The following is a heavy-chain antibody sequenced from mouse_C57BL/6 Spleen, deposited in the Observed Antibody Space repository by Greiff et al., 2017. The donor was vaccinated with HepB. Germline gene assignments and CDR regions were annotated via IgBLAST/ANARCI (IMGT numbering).Heavy chain of an antibody. V-gene: IGHV5-17*01. J-gene: IGHJ2*01. D-gene: IGHD2-4*01. CDR1: GFTFSDYG. CDR3: ARGDYDDALLDY. CDR2: ISSGSSTI. Sequence: EVKVEESGGGLVKPGGSLKLSCAASGFTFSDYGMHWVRQAPEKGLEWVAYISSGSSTIYYADTVKGRFTISRDNAKNTLFLQMTSLRSEDTAMYYCARGDYDDALLDYWGQGTTLTVSS.